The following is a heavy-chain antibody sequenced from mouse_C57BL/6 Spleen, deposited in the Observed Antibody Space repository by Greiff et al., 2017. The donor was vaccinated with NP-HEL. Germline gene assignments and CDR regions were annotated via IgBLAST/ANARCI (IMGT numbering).Heavy chain of an antibody. CDR2: IEPSASYP. CDR1: GYTFPSYW. J-gene: IGHJ2*01. V-gene: IGHV1-50*01. Sequence: VQLQQPGAELVKPGASVKLSCKASGYTFPSYWMQRVKQRPGQGLESIGEIEPSASYPNSYQQPQGKATLTLDTSSSTAYMQLSSLTSEDSAVYYCARSGTFDYWGQGTTLTVSS. CDR3: ARSGTFDY. D-gene: IGHD4-1*01.